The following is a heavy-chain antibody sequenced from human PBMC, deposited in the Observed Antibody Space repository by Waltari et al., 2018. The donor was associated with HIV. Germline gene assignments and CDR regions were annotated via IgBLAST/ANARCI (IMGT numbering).Heavy chain of an antibody. CDR3: ARGVMGESSGWSYYFDY. J-gene: IGHJ4*02. Sequence: QVQLQQWGAGLLKPSETLSLTCAVYGGSFTGYSWTWIRQPPGKGLEWIGEINHIGSTNTKLSLGSRVTISVDTSKNQFSLKLSSVTAADTAVYYCARGVMGESSGWSYYFDYWGQGTLVTVSS. CDR2: INHIGST. V-gene: IGHV4-34*01. D-gene: IGHD6-19*01. CDR1: GGSFTGYS.